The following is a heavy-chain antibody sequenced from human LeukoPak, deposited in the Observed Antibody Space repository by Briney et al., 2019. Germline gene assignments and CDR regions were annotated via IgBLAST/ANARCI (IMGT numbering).Heavy chain of an antibody. D-gene: IGHD6-19*01. J-gene: IGHJ4*02. CDR2: ISSSSSTI. V-gene: IGHV3-48*01. CDR1: GFTFSSYA. Sequence: GGSLRLSCAASGFTFSSYAMTWVRQAPGKGLEWVSYISSSSSTIYYADSVKGRFTISRDNAKNSLYLQMNSLRAEDTAVYYCARDNSGCLRYWGQGTLVTVSS. CDR3: ARDNSGCLRY.